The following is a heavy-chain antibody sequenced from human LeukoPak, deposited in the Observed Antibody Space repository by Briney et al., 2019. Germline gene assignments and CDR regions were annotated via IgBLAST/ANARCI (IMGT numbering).Heavy chain of an antibody. V-gene: IGHV4-39*07. Sequence: SETLSLTCTVSGGSISGYYWGWIRQPPGKGLEWIGSIYYSGSTYYNPSLKSRVTISVDTSKNQFSLKLSSVTAADTAVYYCARDFLKQYYYDSSGYYSGYDAFDIWGQGTMVTVSS. CDR1: GGSISGYY. J-gene: IGHJ3*02. CDR2: IYYSGST. D-gene: IGHD3-22*01. CDR3: ARDFLKQYYYDSSGYYSGYDAFDI.